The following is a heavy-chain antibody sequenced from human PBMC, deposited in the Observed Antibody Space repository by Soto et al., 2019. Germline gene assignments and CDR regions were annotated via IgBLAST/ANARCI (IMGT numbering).Heavy chain of an antibody. CDR2: IYYSGST. CDR1: GGSISSYY. CDR3: ARVVAGLDY. V-gene: IGHV4-59*01. D-gene: IGHD6-19*01. J-gene: IGHJ4*02. Sequence: PSETLSLTCTVSGGSISSYYWSWIRQPPGKGLEWIGYIYYSGSTNYNPSLKSRVTISVDTSKNQFSLKLSSVAAADTAVYYCARVVAGLDYWGQGTLVTVSS.